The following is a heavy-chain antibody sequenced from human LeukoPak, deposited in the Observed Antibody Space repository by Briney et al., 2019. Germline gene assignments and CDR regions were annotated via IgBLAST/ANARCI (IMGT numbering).Heavy chain of an antibody. CDR1: GFTFSSYA. D-gene: IGHD3-10*01. V-gene: IGHV3-30-3*01. J-gene: IGHJ5*02. CDR2: ISYDGSNK. CDR3: ARGQGSGSYGYYWFDP. Sequence: GGSLRLSCAASGFTFSSYAMHWVRQAPGKGLEWVAVISYDGSNKYYADSVKGRFTISRDNSKNTLYLQMNSLRAEDTAVYYCARGQGSGSYGYYWFDPWGQGTLVTVSS.